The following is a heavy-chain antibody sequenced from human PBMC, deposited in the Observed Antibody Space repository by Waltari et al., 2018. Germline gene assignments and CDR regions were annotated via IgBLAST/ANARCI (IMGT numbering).Heavy chain of an antibody. V-gene: IGHV3-7*01. CDR2: IKPDGSGK. D-gene: IGHD2-15*01. CDR1: GFTFSNFW. Sequence: EVQLVESGGASVQPGGSLSLPCAASGFTFSNFWMSWVRQAPGKGLQWVASIKPDGSGKYYVESVKGRFTISRDNAKNSLNLQMDSLRVEDTAVYFCARDVLWGQGTRVTVSP. J-gene: IGHJ4*02. CDR3: ARDVL.